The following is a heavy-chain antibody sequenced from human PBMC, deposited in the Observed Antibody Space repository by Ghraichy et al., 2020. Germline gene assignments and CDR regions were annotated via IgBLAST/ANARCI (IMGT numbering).Heavy chain of an antibody. CDR1: GGSITGYY. CDR3: ARARMVGGFDP. D-gene: IGHD3-10*01. CDR2: IYYSGGT. Sequence: SQTLSLTCTVSGGSITGYYWSWIRQPPGKGLEWIGYIYYSGGTNYNPSLKSRVTISVDTSKNQFSLNLRSVTATDTAVYYCARARMVGGFDPWGQGTLVTVSS. J-gene: IGHJ5*02. V-gene: IGHV4-59*01.